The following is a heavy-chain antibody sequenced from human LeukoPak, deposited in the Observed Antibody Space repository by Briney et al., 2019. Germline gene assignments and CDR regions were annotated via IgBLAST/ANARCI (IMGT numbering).Heavy chain of an antibody. J-gene: IGHJ3*02. V-gene: IGHV4-39*01. CDR3: ASSSTVTTAFDI. CDR2: IYYSGST. CDR1: GGSISSSSYY. D-gene: IGHD4-17*01. Sequence: SETLSLTCTVSGGSISSSSYYCGWIRQPPGKGLEWIGSIYYSGSTYYNPSLKSRVTISVDTSKNQFSLKLSSVTVADTAVYYCASSSTVTTAFDIWGQGTMVTVSS.